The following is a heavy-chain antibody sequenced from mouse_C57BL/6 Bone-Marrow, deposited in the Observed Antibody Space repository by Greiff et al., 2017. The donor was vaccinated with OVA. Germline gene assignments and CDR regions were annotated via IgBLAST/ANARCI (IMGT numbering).Heavy chain of an antibody. CDR1: GFTFSSYA. D-gene: IGHD1-1*01. Sequence: EVMLVESGEGLVKPGGSLKLSCAASGFTFSSYAMSWVRQTPEQRLEWVAYISSGGDYIYYADTVQGRFTISRDNARNTLYLQMSSLKSEDTAMYYGTRATTVYYYAMDYWGQGTSVTVSS. V-gene: IGHV5-9-1*02. CDR2: ISSGGDYI. J-gene: IGHJ4*01. CDR3: TRATTVYYYAMDY.